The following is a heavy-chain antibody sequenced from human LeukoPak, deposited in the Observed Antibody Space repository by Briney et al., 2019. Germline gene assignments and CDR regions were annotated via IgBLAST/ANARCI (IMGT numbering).Heavy chain of an antibody. D-gene: IGHD3-10*01. CDR2: INPNSGGT. CDR3: ARGRIRITMVRGVQNWFDP. CDR1: GYTFTGYY. Sequence: RASVKVSCKASGYTFTGYYMHWVRQAPGQGHEWMGWINPNSGGTNYAQKFQGRVTMTRDTSISTAYMELSRLRSDDTAVYYCARGRIRITMVRGVQNWFDPWGQGTLVTISS. J-gene: IGHJ5*02. V-gene: IGHV1-2*02.